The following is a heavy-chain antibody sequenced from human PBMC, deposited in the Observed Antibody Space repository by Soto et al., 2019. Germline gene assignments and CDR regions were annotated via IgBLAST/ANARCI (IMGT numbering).Heavy chain of an antibody. CDR1: GYSFTSNG. J-gene: IGHJ4*02. Sequence: ASVKVSCKASGYSFTSNGVSWVRQAPGQGLEWMGWVSGYNGGTHYAQKFQGRITLTTDKSTSTAYMELRSLTSDDTAVYYCASLSLSWALNTYDYSKNYFDFWGRGTTVPVYS. CDR2: VSGYNGGT. CDR3: ASLSLSWALNTYDYSKNYFDF. V-gene: IGHV1-18*01. D-gene: IGHD5-12*01.